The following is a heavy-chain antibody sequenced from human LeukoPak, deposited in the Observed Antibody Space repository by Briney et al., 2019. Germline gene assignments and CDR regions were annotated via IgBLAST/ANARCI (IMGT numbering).Heavy chain of an antibody. D-gene: IGHD6-19*01. CDR1: GGSFSGYY. CDR3: ASDHSGWLGLGY. J-gene: IGHJ4*02. V-gene: IGHV4-59*10. Sequence: SETLSLTCAVYGGSFSGYYWSWIRQPAGKGLEWIGRIYAGGRSNYNPSLRSRVTISVDTSKNQFSLRLSSVTATDTGVYYCASDHSGWLGLGYWGQGTLVSVSS. CDR2: IYAGGRS.